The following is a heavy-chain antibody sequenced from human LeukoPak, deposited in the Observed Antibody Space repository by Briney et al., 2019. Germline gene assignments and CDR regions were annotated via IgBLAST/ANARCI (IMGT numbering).Heavy chain of an antibody. CDR1: GCTFRSYA. J-gene: IGHJ4*02. Sequence: GGSLTLSCAASGCTFRSYAMHWVRQAPGKGLEYVSAITTDGGGTYYANSVNRRFTISRDNSKNPLYLQMGSLSVEDMAVYYCARGTGRMDLDYWGQGTLVTVSS. CDR3: ARGTGRMDLDY. CDR2: ITTDGGGT. V-gene: IGHV3-64*01. D-gene: IGHD2-15*01.